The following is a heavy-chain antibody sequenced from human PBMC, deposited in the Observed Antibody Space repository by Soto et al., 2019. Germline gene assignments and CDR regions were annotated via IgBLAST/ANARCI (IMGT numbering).Heavy chain of an antibody. Sequence: EEQLVESGGGLVQPGGSLRVSCAASGFTFSGHWMTWVRQAPGKGLEWVASIKEDGSEKKYVDSAKGRFTISRDNAKKSLYLQMNGLRGDATAVYYCARGGSNRFGLWGQGTLVTVSS. CDR3: ARGGSNRFGL. CDR1: GFTFSGHW. V-gene: IGHV3-7*04. J-gene: IGHJ4*02. CDR2: IKEDGSEK. D-gene: IGHD6-13*01.